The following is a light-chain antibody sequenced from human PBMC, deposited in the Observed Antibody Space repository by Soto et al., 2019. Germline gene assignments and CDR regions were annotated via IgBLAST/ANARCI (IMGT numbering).Light chain of an antibody. CDR1: KLGDKY. CDR2: QDS. CDR3: QAWDSSTAVV. V-gene: IGLV3-1*01. J-gene: IGLJ2*01. Sequence: SYQLTQPPSVSVSPGQTASITCSADKLGDKYACWYQQKPGQSPVLVIYQDSKRPSGIPERLSGSNSGNTATLTISGTQAMDEADYYCQAWDSSTAVVFGGGTKLTVL.